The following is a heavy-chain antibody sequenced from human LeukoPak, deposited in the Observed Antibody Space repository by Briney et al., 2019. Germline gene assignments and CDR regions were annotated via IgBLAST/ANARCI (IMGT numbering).Heavy chain of an antibody. D-gene: IGHD3-22*01. CDR3: ARGVGSGYYDGETYMDV. Sequence: SSETLSLTCTVSSGSISSGSYYWSWIRQPAGKGLEWIGRIYTSGNTNYNPSLKSRVTISVDTSKNQFSLKLSSVTAADTAVYYCARGVGSGYYDGETYMDVWGKGTTVTISS. J-gene: IGHJ6*03. CDR1: SGSISSGSYY. V-gene: IGHV4-61*02. CDR2: IYTSGNT.